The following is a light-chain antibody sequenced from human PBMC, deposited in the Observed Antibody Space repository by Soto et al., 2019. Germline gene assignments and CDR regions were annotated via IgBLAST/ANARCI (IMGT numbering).Light chain of an antibody. Sequence: EVVLTQSPATLSLSSGERATLSCRASQSVVSNYLAWYQQKPGQAPRLLLYGAYNRATGIPDRFSGSGSGTDFTLTISRLESEDFAVYYCQQYGTAPWTFGRGTKVDIK. CDR3: QQYGTAPWT. J-gene: IGKJ1*01. CDR2: GAY. CDR1: QSVVSNY. V-gene: IGKV3-20*01.